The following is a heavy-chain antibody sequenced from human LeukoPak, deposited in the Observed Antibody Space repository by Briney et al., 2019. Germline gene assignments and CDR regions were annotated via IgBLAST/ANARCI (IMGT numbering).Heavy chain of an antibody. CDR1: GGTFSSYA. V-gene: IGHV1-46*01. Sequence: ASVKVSCKASGGTFSSYAISWVRQAPGQGLEWMGIINPSGGSTSYAQKFQGRVTMTRDMSTSTVYMELSSLRSEDTAVYYCARIRGSIDYWGQGTLVTVSS. CDR2: INPSGGST. CDR3: ARIRGSIDY. D-gene: IGHD3-10*01. J-gene: IGHJ4*02.